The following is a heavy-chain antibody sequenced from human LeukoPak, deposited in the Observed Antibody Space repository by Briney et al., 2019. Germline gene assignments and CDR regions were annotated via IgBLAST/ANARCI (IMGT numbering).Heavy chain of an antibody. CDR1: GFTFSSYA. CDR2: ISYDGIKK. V-gene: IGHV3-30*04. Sequence: GGSPRLSCAASGFTFSSYAIHWVRQAPGKGLEWVALISYDGIKKYYAGSVKGRFTISRGNSENTLYLQMNSLRAEDTAVYYCARRSGYFYYFDSWGQGTLVTVSS. J-gene: IGHJ4*02. D-gene: IGHD3-3*01. CDR3: ARRSGYFYYFDS.